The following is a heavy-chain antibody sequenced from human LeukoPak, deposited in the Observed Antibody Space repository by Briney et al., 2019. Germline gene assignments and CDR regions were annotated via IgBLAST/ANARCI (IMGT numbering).Heavy chain of an antibody. CDR1: GFTFSSFA. CDR2: INHSGST. J-gene: IGHJ5*02. CDR3: ARHWEFYYYGTASYYIGWFDP. Sequence: GSLRLSCAASGFTFSSFAMSWVRQAPGKGLEWIGEINHSGSTNYNPSLKSRVTISVDTSKNQFSLKLSSVTAADPAVYFCARHWEFYYYGTASYYIGWFDPWGQGTLVSVSS. D-gene: IGHD3-10*01. V-gene: IGHV4-34*01.